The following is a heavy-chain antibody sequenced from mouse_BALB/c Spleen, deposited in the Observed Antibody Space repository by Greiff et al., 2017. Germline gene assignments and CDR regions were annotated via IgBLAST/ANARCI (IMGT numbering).Heavy chain of an antibody. CDR1: EYEFPSHD. D-gene: IGHD4-1*01. J-gene: IGHJ1*01. Sequence: EVHLVESGGGLVQPGESLKLSCESYEYEFPSHDMSWVRKTPEKRLELVAAINSDGGSTYYPDTMERRFIISRDNTKKTLYLQMSSLRSEDTAVYDRARRAELGGWYFDDWGAGTTVTVSS. CDR3: ARRAELGGWYFDD. CDR2: INSDGGST. V-gene: IGHV5-2*01.